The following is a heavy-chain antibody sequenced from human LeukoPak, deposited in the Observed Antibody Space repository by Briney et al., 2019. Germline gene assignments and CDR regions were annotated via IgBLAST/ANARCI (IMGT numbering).Heavy chain of an antibody. CDR2: MTPNSGNT. CDR1: GYTFTSYD. V-gene: IGHV1-8*01. J-gene: IGHJ6*02. D-gene: IGHD2-2*02. Sequence: GASVKVSCKASGYTFTSYDINWVRRATGQGLEWMGWMTPNSGNTGYAQKFQGRVTMTRNTSISTAYMELSSLRSEDTAVYYCARGQYCSSTSCFTNYYYYYGMDVWGQGTAVTVSS. CDR3: ARGQYCSSTSCFTNYYYYYGMDV.